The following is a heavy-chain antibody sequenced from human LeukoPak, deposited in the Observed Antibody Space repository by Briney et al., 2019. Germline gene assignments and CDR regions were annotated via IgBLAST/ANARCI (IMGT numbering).Heavy chain of an antibody. CDR3: AELGITMIGGV. V-gene: IGHV3-48*04. J-gene: IGHJ6*04. D-gene: IGHD3-10*02. Sequence: GGSLSLSCVASGFSFSDYSMNWVRQAPGKGLEWVSYISSSGSTIYYADSVKGRFTISRDNAKNSLYLQMNSLRAEDTAVYYCAELGITMIGGVWGKGATVTISS. CDR2: ISSSGSTI. CDR1: GFSFSDYS.